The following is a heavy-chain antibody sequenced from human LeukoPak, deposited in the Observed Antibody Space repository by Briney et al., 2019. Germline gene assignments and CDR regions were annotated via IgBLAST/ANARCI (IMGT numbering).Heavy chain of an antibody. V-gene: IGHV4-4*07. Sequence: PSETLSLTCSVSGDSISTYYWTWIRQPAGKGLEWIGRIYISGTPNYNPSLRGRVTMSIDTSMNQFSLKLTSVTAADTAVYYYAREKMTTITTIDYWGQGTLVTVSS. J-gene: IGHJ4*02. CDR1: GDSISTYY. D-gene: IGHD4-11*01. CDR3: AREKMTTITTIDY. CDR2: IYISGTP.